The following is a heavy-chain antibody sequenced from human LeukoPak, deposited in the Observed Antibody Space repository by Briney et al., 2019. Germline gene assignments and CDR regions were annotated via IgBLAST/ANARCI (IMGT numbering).Heavy chain of an antibody. CDR1: GHTFTSYY. J-gene: IGHJ3*02. CDR2: INPSSGST. CDR3: ARDPNRDSRNAFDI. V-gene: IGHV1-46*01. D-gene: IGHD6-13*01. Sequence: ASVKVSCKASGHTFTSYYMHWVRQAPGQGLEWMGIINPSSGSTTYAQEFQGRVAMTRDTSTSTVYMELSSLRSEDTAVYYCARDPNRDSRNAFDIWGQGTMVTVSS.